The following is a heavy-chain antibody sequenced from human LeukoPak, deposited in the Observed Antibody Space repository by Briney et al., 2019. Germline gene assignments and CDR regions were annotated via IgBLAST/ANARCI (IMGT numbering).Heavy chain of an antibody. J-gene: IGHJ5*02. Sequence: GASVKVSCRASGYTFTGYYMHWVRQAPGQGLEWMGWINPNSGGTNYAQKFQGRVTMTRDTSISTAYMELSRLRSDDTAVYYCARVPRVYSNYYWFDPWGQGTLVTVSS. V-gene: IGHV1-2*02. CDR2: INPNSGGT. D-gene: IGHD4-11*01. CDR3: ARVPRVYSNYYWFDP. CDR1: GYTFTGYY.